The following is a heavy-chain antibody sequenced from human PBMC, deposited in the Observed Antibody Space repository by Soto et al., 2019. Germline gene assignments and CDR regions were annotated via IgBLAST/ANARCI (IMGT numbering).Heavy chain of an antibody. CDR1: GGTFSSYA. D-gene: IGHD5-18*01. J-gene: IGHJ6*02. CDR2: IIPIYGAT. V-gene: IGHV1-69*12. CDR3: ARGYSYGLYYYGMDV. Sequence: QVQLVQSGAEVKKPGSSVKVSCKASGGTFSSYAFSWVRQAPGQGLEWMGGIIPIYGATNYAQNFQGRVTITADEVPITAEESTSTAYMELSSLRSEDTAVYYCARGYSYGLYYYGMDVWGQGTTVTVSS.